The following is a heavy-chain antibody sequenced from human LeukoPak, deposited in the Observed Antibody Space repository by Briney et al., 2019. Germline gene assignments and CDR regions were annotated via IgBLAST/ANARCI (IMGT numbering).Heavy chain of an antibody. D-gene: IGHD3-10*01. J-gene: IGHJ6*02. CDR3: ARDIWFGNMTPRYGMDV. V-gene: IGHV4-4*02. CDR1: GGSISSSNW. Sequence: SETLSLTCAVSGGSISSSNWWSWVRQPPGKGLGWIGEIYHSGSTNYNPSLKSRVTISVDKSKNQFSLKLSSVTAADTAVYYCARDIWFGNMTPRYGMDVWGQGTTVTVSS. CDR2: IYHSGST.